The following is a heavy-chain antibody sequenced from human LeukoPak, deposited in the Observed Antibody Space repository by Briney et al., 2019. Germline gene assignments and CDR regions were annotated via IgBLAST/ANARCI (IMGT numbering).Heavy chain of an antibody. CDR3: ARDPSSSSPPYFDY. V-gene: IGHV3-53*01. D-gene: IGHD6-6*01. CDR2: IYSGGGT. J-gene: IGHJ4*02. CDR1: GFTVSSNY. Sequence: GGSLRLSCAASGFTVSSNYMSWVRQAPGKGLEWVSVIYSGGGTYYADSVKGRFTISRDNAKNSLYLQMNSLRAEDTAVYYCARDPSSSSPPYFDYWGQGALVTVSS.